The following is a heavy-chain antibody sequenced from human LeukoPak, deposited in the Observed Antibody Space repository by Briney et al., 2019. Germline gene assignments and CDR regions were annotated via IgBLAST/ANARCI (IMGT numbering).Heavy chain of an antibody. CDR1: GDSVSSTAYY. CDR2: NLYSVKS. D-gene: IGHD4-23*01. V-gene: IGHV4-39*01. Sequence: PSETLSLTCSVSGDSVSSTAYYWGWIRQPPGKGLEWIASNLYSVKSHYNPSFNSRVSISVDTSSNRLSLRLTSVNAADTAVYYCARLRDARWLLEYWGQGTLVTVSS. J-gene: IGHJ4*02. CDR3: ARLRDARWLLEY.